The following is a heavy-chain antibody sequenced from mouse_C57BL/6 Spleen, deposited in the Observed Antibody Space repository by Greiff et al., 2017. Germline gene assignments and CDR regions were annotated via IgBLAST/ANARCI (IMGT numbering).Heavy chain of an antibody. CDR3: AATMAPYWYFDV. Sequence: QVQLQQPGAELVKPGASVKMSCKASGYTFTSYWITWVKQRPGQGLEWIGDIYPGSGSTNYNEKFKSKATLTVDTSSSTAYMQLSSLTSEDSAVDYCAATMAPYWYFDVWGTGTTVTVSS. CDR2: IYPGSGST. V-gene: IGHV1-55*01. J-gene: IGHJ1*03. CDR1: GYTFTSYW. D-gene: IGHD2-1*01.